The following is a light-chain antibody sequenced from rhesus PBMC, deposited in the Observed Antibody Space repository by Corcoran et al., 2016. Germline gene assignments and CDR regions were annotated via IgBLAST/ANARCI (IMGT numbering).Light chain of an antibody. V-gene: IGLV5-95*01. CDR3: GTWHGNSKTYI. Sequence: QPVLTQPSSHSASPGAPARLTCTLSSGFSVGDFWIQWYQQKPGSPPRYLLYYHSDSDKHQGSGVPSRFSGSNDASANAGILHISGLQPEDEADYYCGTWHGNSKTYIFGAGTRLTVL. J-gene: IGLJ1*01. CDR1: SGFSVGDFW. CDR2: YHSDSDK.